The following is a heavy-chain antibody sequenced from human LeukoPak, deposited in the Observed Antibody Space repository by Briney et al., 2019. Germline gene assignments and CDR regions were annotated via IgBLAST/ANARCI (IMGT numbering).Heavy chain of an antibody. CDR2: TSSSSYI. V-gene: IGHV3-21*01. D-gene: IGHD1-14*01. CDR3: ARWDRFHGV. CDR1: GFTFNSYS. J-gene: IGHJ4*02. Sequence: GGSLRLSCAASGFTFNSYSMNWVRQAPGKGLEWVSSTSSSSYIYYADSVKGRFTISRDNAKNSLYLQMNSLRAEDTAVYYCARWDRFHGVWGQGTLVTVSS.